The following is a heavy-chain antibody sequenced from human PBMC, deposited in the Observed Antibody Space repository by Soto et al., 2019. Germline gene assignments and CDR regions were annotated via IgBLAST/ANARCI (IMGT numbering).Heavy chain of an antibody. D-gene: IGHD5-12*01. CDR2: INVDNGET. V-gene: IGHV1-3*01. Sequence: ASVKVSCKASGYTFTSYAMHWVRQAPGQGLEWMGWINVDNGETNYAQSFQGRLTMTTDTSTTTAHMVLTTLTSDDTAVYYCATPGESSGYELSLWGQGAPVTVSS. CDR3: ATPGESSGYELSL. CDR1: GYTFTSYA. J-gene: IGHJ4*02.